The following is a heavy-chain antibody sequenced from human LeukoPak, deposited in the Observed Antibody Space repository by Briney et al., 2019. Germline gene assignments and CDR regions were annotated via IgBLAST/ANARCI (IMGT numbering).Heavy chain of an antibody. Sequence: ASVKVSCKASGYIFSNYGISWVRQAPGQGLKWMGWISVYNGNTVYAQNLRDRVTMTTDTSTSTGYMELRSLRSDDTAVYYCARDRWSSSSSEGTFDIWGQGTMVIVSS. V-gene: IGHV1-18*01. J-gene: IGHJ3*02. CDR1: GYIFSNYG. CDR3: ARDRWSSSSSEGTFDI. CDR2: ISVYNGNT. D-gene: IGHD6-6*01.